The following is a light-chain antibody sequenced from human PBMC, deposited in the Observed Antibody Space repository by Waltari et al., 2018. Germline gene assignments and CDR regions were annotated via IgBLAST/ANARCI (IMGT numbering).Light chain of an antibody. CDR2: DVS. Sequence: QSALTQPASVSGSPGQSITISCTGTSSDIGNYNFVSWYQHQPGQAPKLVTYDVSARPSGVSNRFSGSKSCNTSSRTISVLQPEDEADYYCCSYVDTTSWLFGGGTKLTVL. J-gene: IGLJ3*02. CDR3: CSYVDTTSWL. CDR1: SSDIGNYNF. V-gene: IGLV2-23*02.